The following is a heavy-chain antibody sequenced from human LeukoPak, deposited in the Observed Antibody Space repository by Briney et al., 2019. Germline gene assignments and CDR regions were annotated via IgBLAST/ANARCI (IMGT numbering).Heavy chain of an antibody. CDR3: ARDGPRGIVVVVAGSFDY. CDR1: GFTFSSYG. V-gene: IGHV3-33*08. J-gene: IGHJ4*02. CDR2: IWYDGSNK. D-gene: IGHD2-15*01. Sequence: PGGSLRLSCAASGFTFSSYGMHWVRQAPGKGLEWVAVIWYDGSNKYYADSVKGRFTISRDNSKNTLYLQMNSLRAEDTAVYYCARDGPRGIVVVVAGSFDYWGQGTLVTVSS.